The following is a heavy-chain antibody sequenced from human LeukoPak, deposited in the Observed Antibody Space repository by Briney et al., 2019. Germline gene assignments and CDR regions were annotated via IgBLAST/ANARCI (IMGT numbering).Heavy chain of an antibody. V-gene: IGHV3-23*01. CDR1: GFTFSNYA. D-gene: IGHD3-22*01. CDR2: ISGSGDNT. Sequence: GGSLRLSCAASGFTFSNYAMSWVRQAPGKGLEWVSGISGSGDNTYYADSVKGRFTISRDNSKNTLYVQVNSLGTEDTAAYYCAKGSYYDSSGSFYFDYWGQGTLVTVSS. J-gene: IGHJ4*02. CDR3: AKGSYYDSSGSFYFDY.